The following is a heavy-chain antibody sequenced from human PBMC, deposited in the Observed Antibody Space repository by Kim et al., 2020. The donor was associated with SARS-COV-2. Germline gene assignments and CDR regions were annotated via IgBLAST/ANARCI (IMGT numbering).Heavy chain of an antibody. D-gene: IGHD6-13*01. CDR2: INHSGST. J-gene: IGHJ6*02. V-gene: IGHV4-34*01. CDR1: GGSFSGYY. Sequence: SETLSLTCAVYGGSFSGYYWSWIRQPPGKGLEWIGEINHSGSTNYNPSLKSRVTISVDTSKNQFSLKLSSVTAADTAVYYCARGTGSSSWYRRLFYYYGMDVWGQGTTVTVSS. CDR3: ARGTGSSSWYRRLFYYYGMDV.